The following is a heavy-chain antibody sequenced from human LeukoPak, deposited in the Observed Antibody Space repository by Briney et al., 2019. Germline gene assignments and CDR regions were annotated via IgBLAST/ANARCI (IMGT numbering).Heavy chain of an antibody. J-gene: IGHJ5*02. V-gene: IGHV4-31*03. CDR3: ARAPQGGLEFDP. CDR1: GGSISSGGYY. Sequence: SQTLSLTCTVSGGSISSGGYYWSWIRQHPGKGLEWIGYIYYSWSTYYNPSLKSRVTISVDTSKNQFSLKLSSVTAADTAVYYCARAPQGGLEFDPWGQGTLVTVSS. D-gene: IGHD2-15*01. CDR2: IYYSWST.